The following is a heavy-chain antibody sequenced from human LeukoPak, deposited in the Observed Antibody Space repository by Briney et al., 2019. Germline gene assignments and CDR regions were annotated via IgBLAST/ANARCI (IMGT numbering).Heavy chain of an antibody. V-gene: IGHV1-2*02. J-gene: IGHJ5*02. D-gene: IGHD2-2*01. CDR2: INPNSGGT. CDR3: ARDWGWDCSSTSCENYNWFDP. Sequence: ASVKVSCKASGYTFTGYYMHWVRQAPGQGLEWMGWINPNSGGTNYAQKFQGRGTMTRDPSISTAYMELSRLRSEDSAVYYCARDWGWDCSSTSCENYNWFDPWGQGTLVTVSS. CDR1: GYTFTGYY.